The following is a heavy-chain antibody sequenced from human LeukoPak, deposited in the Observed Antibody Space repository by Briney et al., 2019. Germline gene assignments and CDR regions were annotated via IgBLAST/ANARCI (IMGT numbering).Heavy chain of an antibody. CDR1: GGSFTNYY. D-gene: IGHD4-17*01. V-gene: IGHV4-34*01. Sequence: SETLSLTCAVYGGSFTNYYWNWIRQPPGKGLEWIGEINHSGSTNYKPSLKSRVTISVDTSKNQFSLKLRSVLAADTAVYYCARVYYGDYENDGFDIWGQGTMVTVSS. CDR3: ARVYYGDYENDGFDI. J-gene: IGHJ3*02. CDR2: INHSGST.